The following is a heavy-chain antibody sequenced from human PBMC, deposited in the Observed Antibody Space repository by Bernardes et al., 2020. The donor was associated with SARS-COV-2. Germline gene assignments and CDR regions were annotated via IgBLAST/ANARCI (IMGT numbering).Heavy chain of an antibody. CDR2: ISGRGGST. CDR1: GFTLSSYA. Sequence: GGSLILSCAASGFTLSSYAMSWVRQAPGKGLEWVSGISGRGGSTYYADSVKGRFTIARDISKNTLYLQMNSLRAEDTAVYYCAKEEVESFGVVSGDYWGQGTLSTVSS. V-gene: IGHV3-23*01. CDR3: AKEEVESFGVVSGDY. D-gene: IGHD3-3*01. J-gene: IGHJ4*02.